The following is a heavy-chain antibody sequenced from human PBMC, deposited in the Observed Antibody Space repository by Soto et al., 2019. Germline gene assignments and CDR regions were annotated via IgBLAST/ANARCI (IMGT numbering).Heavy chain of an antibody. CDR2: FSYSETT. CDR3: AREAGAANSYYYAMDV. Sequence: QVQLQESGPGLVKPSETLSLTCTVSGGSISSYYWSWIRQPPGKGLEWIGYFSYSETTNYNPSLKSRVTISVDTSKNQFSLRLSSVTAADTAVYYCAREAGAANSYYYAMDVGGQGTTVTVSS. V-gene: IGHV4-59*01. J-gene: IGHJ6*02. CDR1: GGSISSYY. D-gene: IGHD6-19*01.